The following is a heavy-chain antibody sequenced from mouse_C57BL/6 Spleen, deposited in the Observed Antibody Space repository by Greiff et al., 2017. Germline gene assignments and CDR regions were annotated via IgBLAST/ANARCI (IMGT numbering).Heavy chain of an antibody. J-gene: IGHJ2*01. CDR3: ARSDSNYRHFDY. D-gene: IGHD2-5*01. CDR1: GYTFTSYG. V-gene: IGHV1-81*01. CDR2: IYPRSGNT. Sequence: VQLQQSGAELARPGASVKLSCKASGYTFTSYGISWVKQRTGQGLEWIGEIYPRSGNTYYNEKFKGKATLTADKSYSTAYMELRSLTSDDSAVYFCARSDSNYRHFDYWGQGTTLTVSS.